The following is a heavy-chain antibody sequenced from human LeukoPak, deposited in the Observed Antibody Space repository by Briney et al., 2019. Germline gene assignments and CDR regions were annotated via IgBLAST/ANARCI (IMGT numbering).Heavy chain of an antibody. D-gene: IGHD3-16*01. V-gene: IGHV3-30*04. CDR1: GFTFSNFP. J-gene: IGHJ4*02. CDR2: ISFGGTNK. CDR3: ARDTLLDY. Sequence: GGSLRLSCAASGFTFSNFPMHWVRQAPGKGLQWVAVISFGGTNKYYTDSVKGRFTISRDNSKNTLYLQMNSLRAEDTAVYYCARDTLLDYWGQGTLVTVSS.